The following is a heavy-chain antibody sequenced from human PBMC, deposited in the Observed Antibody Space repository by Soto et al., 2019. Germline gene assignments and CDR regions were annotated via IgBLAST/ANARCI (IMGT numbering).Heavy chain of an antibody. D-gene: IGHD5-18*01. Sequence: GGSLRLSCAASGFTFSNAWMSWVRQAPGKGLEWVGRIKSKTDGGTTDYAAPVKGRFTISRDDSKNTLYLQMNSLKTEDTAVYYCTTDVWGYSYGSVDYWGQGTLVTVSS. CDR1: GFTFSNAW. J-gene: IGHJ4*02. V-gene: IGHV3-15*01. CDR3: TTDVWGYSYGSVDY. CDR2: IKSKTDGGTT.